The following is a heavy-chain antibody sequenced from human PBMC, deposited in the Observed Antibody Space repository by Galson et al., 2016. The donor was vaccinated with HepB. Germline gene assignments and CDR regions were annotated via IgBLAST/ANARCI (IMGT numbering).Heavy chain of an antibody. CDR2: IYSGGRT. CDR3: ARHGRTAAVEFDY. D-gene: IGHD6-13*01. Sequence: ETLSLTCAVSGGSISSGTYYWGWIRQPPGKGLEWIGTIYSGGRTYYNPSLMSRLTISVDTSKNQFSLRLSSVTAADTAVYYCARHGRTAAVEFDYWGQGTLVTVAS. CDR1: GGSISSGTYY. J-gene: IGHJ4*02. V-gene: IGHV4-39*01.